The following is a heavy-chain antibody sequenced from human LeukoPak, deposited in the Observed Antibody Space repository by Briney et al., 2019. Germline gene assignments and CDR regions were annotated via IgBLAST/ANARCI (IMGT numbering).Heavy chain of an antibody. CDR1: GFTFSSYA. J-gene: IGHJ6*02. CDR2: ISGSGGST. V-gene: IGHV3-23*01. Sequence: GGSLRLSCAASGFTFSSYAMSWVRQAPGKGLEWVSGISGSGGSTYYADSVKGRFTISRDNSENTLYLQMNSLSAEDTAVYYCAKDLSPLYYYYGMDVWGQGTTVTVSS. CDR3: AKDLSPLYYYYGMDV.